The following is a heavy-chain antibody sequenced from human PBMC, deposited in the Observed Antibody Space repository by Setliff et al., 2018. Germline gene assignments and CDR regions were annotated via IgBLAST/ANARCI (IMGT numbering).Heavy chain of an antibody. J-gene: IGHJ6*02. D-gene: IGHD2-21*01. CDR3: AREFVVISFVKNIHHHYGMDV. CDR2: IYTTGTT. Sequence: PSETLSLTCTVSGGSLSSGSNYWGWFRQPAGKGLEWIGRIYTTGTTNYSPSLTGRVTISADTSQNQISLKLSSVSAADTAVYYCAREFVVISFVKNIHHHYGMDVWGQGTTVTVSS. CDR1: GGSLSSGSNY. V-gene: IGHV4-61*02.